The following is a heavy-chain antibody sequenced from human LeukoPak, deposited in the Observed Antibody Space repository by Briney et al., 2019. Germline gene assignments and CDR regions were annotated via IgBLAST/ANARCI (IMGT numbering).Heavy chain of an antibody. D-gene: IGHD6-13*01. V-gene: IGHV4-34*01. CDR1: GGSFSGYY. CDR2: INHSGST. J-gene: IGHJ4*02. Sequence: SETLSLTCAVYGGSFSGYYWSWIRQPPGKGLEWIGEINHSGSTNYNPSLKSRVTISVDTSKNQISLKLSSVTAADTAVYYCARGSEIAAPGTGYHFDYWGQGTLVTVPS. CDR3: ARGSEIAAPGTGYHFDY.